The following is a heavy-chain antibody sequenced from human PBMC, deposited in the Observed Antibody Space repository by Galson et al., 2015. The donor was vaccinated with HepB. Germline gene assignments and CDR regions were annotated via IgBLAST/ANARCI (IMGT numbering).Heavy chain of an antibody. CDR1: GFTFSSYS. J-gene: IGHJ6*02. D-gene: IGHD2-8*01. Sequence: SLRLSCAASGFTFSSYSMNWVRQAPGKGLEWVSSISSSSSYIYYADSVKGRFTISRDNAKNSLYLQMNSLRAEDTAVYYCAREMVYADGAGYGMDVWGQGTTVTVSS. CDR3: AREMVYADGAGYGMDV. CDR2: ISSSSSYI. V-gene: IGHV3-21*01.